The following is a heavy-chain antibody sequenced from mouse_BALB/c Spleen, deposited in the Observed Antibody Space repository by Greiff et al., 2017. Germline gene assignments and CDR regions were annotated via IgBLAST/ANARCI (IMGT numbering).Heavy chain of an antibody. Sequence: VQLQQSGAELVKPGASVKLSCTASGFNIKDTYMHWVKQRPEQGLEWIGRIDPANGNTKYDPKFQGKATITADTSSNTAYLQLSSLTSEDTAVYYCASDYDVPMDYWGQGTSVTVSS. CDR1: GFNIKDTY. V-gene: IGHV14-3*02. CDR3: ASDYDVPMDY. D-gene: IGHD2-4*01. CDR2: IDPANGNT. J-gene: IGHJ4*01.